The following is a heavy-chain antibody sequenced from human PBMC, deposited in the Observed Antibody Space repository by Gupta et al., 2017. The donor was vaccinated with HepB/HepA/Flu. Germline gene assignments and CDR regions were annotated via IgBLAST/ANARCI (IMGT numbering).Heavy chain of an antibody. J-gene: IGHJ4*02. V-gene: IGHV4-61*02. Sequence: QVRLQESGPGLGKPSQTLSLTCTVSGDSVSSGHYYWSWIRQPAGKGLEWIGRIYTSGSTNYNPSLKSRVTMSLDTSKNQFSLRLTSVTAADTAVYDCAGSWSREWTFDHWGQGTLVTASS. CDR2: IYTSGST. CDR3: AGSWSREWTFDH. CDR1: GDSVSSGHYY. D-gene: IGHD6-13*01.